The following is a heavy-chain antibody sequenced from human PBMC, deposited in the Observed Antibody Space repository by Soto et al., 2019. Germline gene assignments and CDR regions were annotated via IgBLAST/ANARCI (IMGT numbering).Heavy chain of an antibody. CDR1: GGSFKSGSYS. CDR2: VYRTGRT. CDR3: ARDFAYFDS. Sequence: QVQLQESGPGLVKPSETLSLTCTVSGGSFKSGSYSWSWIRQPPGKGLEWIGYVYRTGRTSYNPSLKSRASISMDTSKNQFSLNLDSVTAADTAVYFCARDFAYFDSWGQGTLVTVSS. V-gene: IGHV4-61*01. J-gene: IGHJ4*02. D-gene: IGHD3-3*01.